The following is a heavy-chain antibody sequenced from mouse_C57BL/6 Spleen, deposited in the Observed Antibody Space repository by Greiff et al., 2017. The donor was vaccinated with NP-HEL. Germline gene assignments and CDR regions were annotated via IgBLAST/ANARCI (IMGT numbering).Heavy chain of an antibody. J-gene: IGHJ1*03. CDR1: GYTFTSYW. D-gene: IGHD1-1*01. Sequence: VQLQQPGAELVMPGASVKLSCKASGYTFTSYWMHWVKQRPGQGLEWIGEIDPSDSYTNYNQKFKGKSTLTVDKSSSTAYMQLSSLTSEDSAVYYCARPSHYYGSSYDWYFDVWGTGTTVTVSS. CDR3: ARPSHYYGSSYDWYFDV. CDR2: IDPSDSYT. V-gene: IGHV1-69*01.